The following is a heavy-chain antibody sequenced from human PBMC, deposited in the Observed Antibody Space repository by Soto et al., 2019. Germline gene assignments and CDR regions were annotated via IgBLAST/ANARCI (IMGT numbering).Heavy chain of an antibody. CDR3: ARGSGWYFGWFDL. J-gene: IGHJ5*02. CDR1: GCSFPSYA. D-gene: IGHD6-19*01. Sequence: SVNVSCKHSGCSFPSYAMHWVRQAPGQRLEWMGWINAGNGNTKYSQKFQGRVTITRDTSASTAYMELSRLRSEDTAVYYCARGSGWYFGWFDLWGQGTLVTVSS. CDR2: INAGNGNT. V-gene: IGHV1-3*01.